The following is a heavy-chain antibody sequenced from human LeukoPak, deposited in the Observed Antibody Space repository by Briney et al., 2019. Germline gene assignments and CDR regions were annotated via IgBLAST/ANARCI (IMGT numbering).Heavy chain of an antibody. D-gene: IGHD3-10*01. Sequence: SETLSLTCAVYGGSFSGYYWSWIRQPPGKGLEWIGEINHSGSTNYNPSLKSRVTISVDTSKNQFSLKLSSVTAADTAVYYCASGDYYGSGSPSNWFDPWGQGTLVTVSS. CDR3: ASGDYYGSGSPSNWFDP. V-gene: IGHV4-34*01. CDR1: GGSFSGYY. J-gene: IGHJ5*02. CDR2: INHSGST.